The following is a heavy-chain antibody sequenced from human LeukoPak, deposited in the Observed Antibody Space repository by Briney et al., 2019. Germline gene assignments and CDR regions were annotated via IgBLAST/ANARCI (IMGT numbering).Heavy chain of an antibody. J-gene: IGHJ4*02. V-gene: IGHV4-34*01. CDR3: ARGPPPHNSSSWYQFDY. CDR1: GGSFSGYY. Sequence: PSETLSLTCAVYGGSFSGYYWSWIRQPPGKGLEWIGEINHSGSTNYNPSLKSRVTISVDTSKNQFSLKLSSVTAADTAGYYRARGPPPHNSSSWYQFDYWGQGTLVTVSS. D-gene: IGHD6-13*01. CDR2: INHSGST.